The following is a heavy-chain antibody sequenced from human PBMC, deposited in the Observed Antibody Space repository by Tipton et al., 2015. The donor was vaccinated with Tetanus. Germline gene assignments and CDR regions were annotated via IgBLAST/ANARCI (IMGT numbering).Heavy chain of an antibody. D-gene: IGHD1-14*01. CDR1: GFTFTSYA. CDR3: AKEALGVLNL. CDR2: ISGSGGST. V-gene: IGHV3-23*01. J-gene: IGHJ6*04. Sequence: GSLRLSCAASGFTFTSYAMTWVRQAPGKGLEWVSGISGSGGSTYYADSVKGRFTISRDNSKNTLSLQLNSLRADDTALYYCAKEALGVLNLWGKGTTVIVSS.